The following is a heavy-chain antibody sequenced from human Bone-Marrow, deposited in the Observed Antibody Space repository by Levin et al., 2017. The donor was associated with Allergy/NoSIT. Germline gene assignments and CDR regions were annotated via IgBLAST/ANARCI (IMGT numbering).Heavy chain of an antibody. D-gene: IGHD4-17*01. CDR2: ISRDSNYI. Sequence: GGSLRLSCAASGFTFSTYTMTWVRQAPGKGLEWVSSISRDSNYIYYADSVRGRFTISRNNAENSLYLQMSNLRAEDTALYYCAREAVTTVTKSFDPWGQGTLVIVSS. CDR3: AREAVTTVTKSFDP. J-gene: IGHJ5*02. CDR1: GFTFSTYT. V-gene: IGHV3-21*01.